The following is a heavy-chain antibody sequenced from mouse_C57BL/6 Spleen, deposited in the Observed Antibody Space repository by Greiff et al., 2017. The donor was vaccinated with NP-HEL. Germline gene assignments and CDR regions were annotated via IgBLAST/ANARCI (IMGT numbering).Heavy chain of an antibody. J-gene: IGHJ4*01. Sequence: QVQLQQPGAELVRPGSSVKLSCKASGYTFTSYWMHWVKQRPIQGLEWIGNIDPSDSETHYNQKFKDKATLTVDKSSSTAYMQLSSLTSEDSAVYYCARKERLYYGSSYDYYAMDYWGQGTSVTVSS. CDR3: ARKERLYYGSSYDYYAMDY. D-gene: IGHD1-1*01. V-gene: IGHV1-52*01. CDR2: IDPSDSET. CDR1: GYTFTSYW.